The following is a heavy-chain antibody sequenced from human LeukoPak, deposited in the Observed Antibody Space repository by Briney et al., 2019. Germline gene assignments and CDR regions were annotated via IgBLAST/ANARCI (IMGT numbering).Heavy chain of an antibody. CDR3: AREGYYDSHPAQIDY. Sequence: GASVKVSCKASGYTFTIYGISWVRQAPGQGLEWMGWISAYNGNTNYAQKLQGRVTMTTDTSTSTAYMELRSLRSDDTAVYYCAREGYYDSHPAQIDYWGQGTLVTVSS. V-gene: IGHV1-18*01. D-gene: IGHD3-22*01. CDR2: ISAYNGNT. CDR1: GYTFTIYG. J-gene: IGHJ4*02.